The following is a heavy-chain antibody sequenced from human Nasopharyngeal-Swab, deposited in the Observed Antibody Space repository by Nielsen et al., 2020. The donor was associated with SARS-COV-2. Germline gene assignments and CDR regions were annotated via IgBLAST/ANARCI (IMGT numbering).Heavy chain of an antibody. CDR1: GYTFTGYY. CDR3: ARGDYDILTGYPLDY. V-gene: IGHV1-2*06. CDR2: INPNSGGT. Sequence: ASVKVSCKASGYTFTGYYMHWVRQAPGQGLEWMGRINPNSGGTNYAQKFQGRVTMTRDTSISTAYMELSRLRSDDTAVYYCARGDYDILTGYPLDYWGQGTLVT. J-gene: IGHJ4*02. D-gene: IGHD3-9*01.